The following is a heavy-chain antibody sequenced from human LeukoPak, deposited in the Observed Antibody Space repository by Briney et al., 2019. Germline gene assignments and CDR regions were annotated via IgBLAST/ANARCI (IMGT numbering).Heavy chain of an antibody. V-gene: IGHV3-30*18. Sequence: GGSLRLSCAASGFTFSNYGMHWVRQAPGKGLEWVAVISYDGSIKYYVDSVKGRFTISRDNSKNTLYLQMNSLRAEDTAVYYCAKDARPDCTNGACYDRSSYNMDVWGQGTTVSVSS. D-gene: IGHD2-8*01. CDR1: GFTFSNYG. CDR3: AKDARPDCTNGACYDRSSYNMDV. J-gene: IGHJ6*02. CDR2: ISYDGSIK.